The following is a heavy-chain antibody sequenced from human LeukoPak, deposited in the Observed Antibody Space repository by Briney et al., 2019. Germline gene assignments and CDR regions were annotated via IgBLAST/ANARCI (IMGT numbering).Heavy chain of an antibody. V-gene: IGHV4-4*07. CDR2: IYTSGST. CDR3: ARVSGSGMGLDV. J-gene: IGHJ6*04. D-gene: IGHD3-10*01. CDR1: GGSISSYY. Sequence: PSETLSLTCTVSGGSISSYYWSWIRHPAGEGLGWIGRIYTSGSTNYNTSLKSRVTMPVDTSKNQFSLKLSSVTAADTAVYYCARVSGSGMGLDVWGKGTTVTISS.